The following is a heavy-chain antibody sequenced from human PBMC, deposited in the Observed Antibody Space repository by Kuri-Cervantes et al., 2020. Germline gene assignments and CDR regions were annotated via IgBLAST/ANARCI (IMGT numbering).Heavy chain of an antibody. CDR2: INPNSGGT. CDR1: GYTFTGYY. Sequence: ASVKVSCKASGYTFTGYYMHWVRQAPGQGLEWMGWINPNSGGTNYAQKFQGRVTMTRDTSISTAYMELSSLRSEDTAVYYCARSHPPRIRQYSSSLYYFDYWGQGTLVTVSS. CDR3: ARSHPPRIRQYSSSLYYFDY. D-gene: IGHD6-13*01. V-gene: IGHV1-2*02. J-gene: IGHJ4*02.